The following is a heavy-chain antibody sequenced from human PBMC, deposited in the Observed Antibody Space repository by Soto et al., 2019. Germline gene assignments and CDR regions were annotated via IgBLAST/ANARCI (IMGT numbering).Heavy chain of an antibody. CDR2: IYSGGST. CDR3: ARDPWAADY. V-gene: IGHV3-66*01. J-gene: IGHJ4*02. D-gene: IGHD3-16*01. Sequence: PCGSLRLSCAASGFTVSTKYMSWVRQAPGKGLEWVSVIYSGGSTFYADSVRGRFTISRDNSKNTVNLQMNSLRAEDTAVYYCARDPWAADYWGQGTLVTVSS. CDR1: GFTVSTKY.